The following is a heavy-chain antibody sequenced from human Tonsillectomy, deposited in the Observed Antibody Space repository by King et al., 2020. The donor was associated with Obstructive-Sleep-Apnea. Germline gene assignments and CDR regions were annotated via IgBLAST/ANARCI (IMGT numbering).Heavy chain of an antibody. CDR3: TTPGQDIVVVVAASDDAFDI. CDR1: GFTFSNAW. D-gene: IGHD2-15*01. CDR2: IKSKTDGGTT. J-gene: IGHJ3*02. Sequence: QLVQSGGGLVKPRGSLRLSCAASGFTFSNAWMSWVRQAPGKGLEWVGRIKSKTDGGTTDYAAPVKGRFTISRDDSKNTLYLQMSSLKTEDTAVYYCTTPGQDIVVVVAASDDAFDIWGQGTMVTVSS. V-gene: IGHV3-15*01.